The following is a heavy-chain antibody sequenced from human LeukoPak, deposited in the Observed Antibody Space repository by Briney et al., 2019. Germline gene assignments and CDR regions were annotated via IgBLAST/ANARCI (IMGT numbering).Heavy chain of an antibody. CDR3: ARGLGSSGWYFPKYYYYYMDV. Sequence: SETLSLTCTVSGGSISSYYWSWIRQPPGKGLEWIGEINHSGSTNYNPSLKSRVTISVDTSKNQFSLKLSSVTAADTAVYYCARGLGSSGWYFPKYYYYYMDVWGKGTTVTVSS. CDR2: INHSGST. CDR1: GGSISSYY. V-gene: IGHV4-34*01. D-gene: IGHD6-19*01. J-gene: IGHJ6*03.